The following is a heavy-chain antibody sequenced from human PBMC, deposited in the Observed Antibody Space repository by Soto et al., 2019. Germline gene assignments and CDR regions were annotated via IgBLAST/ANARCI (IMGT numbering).Heavy chain of an antibody. CDR1: GFTLSGHW. D-gene: IGHD3-16*01. J-gene: IGHJ4*02. V-gene: IGHV3-7*04. Sequence: EVQLVESGGGLVQPGGSLRLTCVASGFTLSGHWMSWVRQAPGKGLEWVANLKQDGSDRYYVDSVKGRFTISRDNAMNSVYLQMNSLRVEDTALYYCARGGGNFDQWGQGTLVTVSS. CDR3: ARGGGNFDQ. CDR2: LKQDGSDR.